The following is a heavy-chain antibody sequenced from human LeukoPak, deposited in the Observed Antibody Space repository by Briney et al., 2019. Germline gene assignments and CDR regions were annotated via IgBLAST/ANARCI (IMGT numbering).Heavy chain of an antibody. CDR3: AKVRGTYSSGYFFDY. V-gene: IGHV3-9*01. CDR1: GFTFDNYA. J-gene: IGHJ4*02. D-gene: IGHD6-19*01. Sequence: HPGGSLRLSCAASGFTFDNYAMHWVRQAPGKGPEWLSIISWNSGYIGYADSVKGRFIISRDNAKKSLDLQMNSLRAEDTAFYYCAKVRGTYSSGYFFDYWGQGTLVTVSS. CDR2: ISWNSGYI.